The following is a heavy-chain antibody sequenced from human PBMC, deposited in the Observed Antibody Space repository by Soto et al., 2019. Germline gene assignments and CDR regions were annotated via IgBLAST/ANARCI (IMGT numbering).Heavy chain of an antibody. D-gene: IGHD6-13*01. J-gene: IGHJ6*02. Sequence: GESLKISCKGSGYSFTSYWIGWVRQMPGKGLEWMGIIYPGDSDTRYSPSFQGQVTISADKSISTAYLQWSSLKASDTAMYYCVRESGAAAGISYGGGYYYYDMDVWGQGTTVTAP. CDR3: VRESGAAAGISYGGGYYYYDMDV. CDR2: IYPGDSDT. CDR1: GYSFTSYW. V-gene: IGHV5-51*01.